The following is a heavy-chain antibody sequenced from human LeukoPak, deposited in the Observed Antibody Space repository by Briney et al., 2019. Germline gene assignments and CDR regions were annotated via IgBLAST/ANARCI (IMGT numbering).Heavy chain of an antibody. CDR3: ARDQGYGDYAAPDYYYYYMDV. Sequence: PSETLSLTCTVSGGSISSYYWSWIRQPPGKGLEWIGYIYYSGSTNYNPSLKSRVTISVDTSKNQFSLKLSSVTAADTAMYYCARDQGYGDYAAPDYYYYYMDVWGKGTTVTVSS. D-gene: IGHD4-17*01. V-gene: IGHV4-59*01. J-gene: IGHJ6*03. CDR2: IYYSGST. CDR1: GGSISSYY.